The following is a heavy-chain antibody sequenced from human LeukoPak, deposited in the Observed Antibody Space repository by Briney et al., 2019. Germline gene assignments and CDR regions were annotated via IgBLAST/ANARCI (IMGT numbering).Heavy chain of an antibody. CDR3: AREGGSGRYVGSFDY. V-gene: IGHV3-53*01. D-gene: IGHD3-10*01. CDR2: IYSGGST. CDR1: GFTVSSNY. J-gene: IGHJ4*02. Sequence: GGSLRLSCAASGFTVSSNYMSWVRQAPGKGLEWVSVIYSGGSTYYADSVKGRFTISRDNSKTTVYFQMNSLRAEDTAVYYCAREGGSGRYVGSFDYRGQGTLVTVSS.